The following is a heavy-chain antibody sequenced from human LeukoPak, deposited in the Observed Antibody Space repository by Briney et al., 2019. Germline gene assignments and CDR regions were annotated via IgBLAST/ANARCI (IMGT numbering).Heavy chain of an antibody. CDR3: ATDSSGIDAFDI. V-gene: IGHV1-2*02. CDR1: GYTFTGYY. CDR2: INPNSGGT. Sequence: ASVKVSCKASGYTFTGYYMHWVRQAPGQGLEWMGWINPNSGGTNYAQKFQGRVTMTRDTSISTAYMELSRLRSDDTAVYYCATDSSGIDAFDIWGQGTMVTVSS. D-gene: IGHD3-22*01. J-gene: IGHJ3*02.